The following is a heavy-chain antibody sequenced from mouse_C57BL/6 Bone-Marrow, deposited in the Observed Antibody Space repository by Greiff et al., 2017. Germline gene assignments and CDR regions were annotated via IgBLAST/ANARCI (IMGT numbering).Heavy chain of an antibody. D-gene: IGHD3-3*01. J-gene: IGHJ4*01. CDR2: IYPRSGNT. CDR3: ASGGDSYAMDY. Sequence: QVQLKESGAELARPGASVKLSCKASGYTFTSYGISWVKQRTGQGLEWIGEIYPRSGNTYYNEKFKGKATLTADKSSSTAYMELRSLTSEDSAVYFCASGGDSYAMDYWGQGTSVTVSS. V-gene: IGHV1-81*01. CDR1: GYTFTSYG.